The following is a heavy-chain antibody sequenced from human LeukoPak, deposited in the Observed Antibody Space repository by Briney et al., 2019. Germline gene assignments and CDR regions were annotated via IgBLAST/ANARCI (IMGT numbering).Heavy chain of an antibody. CDR2: INSDGSST. V-gene: IGHV3-74*01. D-gene: IGHD2-2*03. CDR3: ARLDIVVVPAALPDDY. CDR1: GFTFSSYW. J-gene: IGHJ4*02. Sequence: GGSLRLSCAASGFTFSSYWMHWVRQAPGKGLVWVSRINSDGSSTRYADSVKGRFTISRDNAKNTLYLQMNSLRAEDTAVYYCARLDIVVVPAALPDDYWGQGTLVTVSS.